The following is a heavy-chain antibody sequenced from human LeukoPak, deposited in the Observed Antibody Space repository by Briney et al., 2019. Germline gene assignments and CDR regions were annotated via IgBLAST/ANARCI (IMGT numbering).Heavy chain of an antibody. CDR2: ISGCGGRT. V-gene: IGHV3-23*01. J-gene: IGHJ6*02. CDR1: GFTFSSHA. Sequence: GGSLSLSCAPSGFTFSSHAMIYARQPPGKGLDLVSSISGCGGRTYYADSVKGRFTISRDNAKDTLYPQMYSLRADDPPAHHCAKGGTATVIYYSYYGMDVWGQGTTVTVSS. CDR3: AKGGTATVIYYSYYGMDV. D-gene: IGHD4-11*01.